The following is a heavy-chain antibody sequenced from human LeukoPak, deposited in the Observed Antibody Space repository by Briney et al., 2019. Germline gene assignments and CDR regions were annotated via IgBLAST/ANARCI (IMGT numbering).Heavy chain of an antibody. V-gene: IGHV1-69*05. Sequence: ASVKVSCKASGGTFSSYAISWVRQAPGQGLEWMGRIIPIFGTANYAQKFQGRVTITTDESTSTAYMELSSLRSEDTAVYYWARASRVQYGKSDAFDIWGQGTMVTVSS. CDR1: GGTFSSYA. J-gene: IGHJ3*02. CDR2: IIPIFGTA. D-gene: IGHD4-11*01. CDR3: ARASRVQYGKSDAFDI.